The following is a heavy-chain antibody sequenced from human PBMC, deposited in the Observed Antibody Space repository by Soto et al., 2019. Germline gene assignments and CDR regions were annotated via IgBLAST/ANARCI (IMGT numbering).Heavy chain of an antibody. V-gene: IGHV3-33*01. D-gene: IGHD2-21*02. CDR2: IWYDGSNK. CDR1: GFTFSSYG. J-gene: IGHJ6*02. CDR3: ARDGGDAYYSYGMDV. Sequence: TGGSLRLSCAASGFTFSSYGMHWVRQAPGKGLEWVAVIWYDGSNKYYADSVKGRFTISRDNSKNTLYLQMNSLRAEDTAVYYCARDGGDAYYSYGMDVWGQGTTVTVSS.